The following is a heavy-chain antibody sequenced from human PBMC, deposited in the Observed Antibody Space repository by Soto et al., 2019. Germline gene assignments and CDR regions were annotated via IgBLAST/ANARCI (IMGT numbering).Heavy chain of an antibody. CDR2: IYYSGST. V-gene: IGHV4-30-4*01. D-gene: IGHD2-2*02. Sequence: PSETLSLTCTVSGGSISSGDYYWSWIRQPPGKGLEWIGYIYYSGSTYYNPSLKSRVTISVDTSKNQFSLKLSSVTAADTAVYYCAADDCSSTSCYTDYWGQGTLVTAPQ. CDR1: GGSISSGDYY. CDR3: AADDCSSTSCYTDY. J-gene: IGHJ4*02.